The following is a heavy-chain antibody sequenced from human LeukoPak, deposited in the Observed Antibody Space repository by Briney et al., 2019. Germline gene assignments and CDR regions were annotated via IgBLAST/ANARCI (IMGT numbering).Heavy chain of an antibody. V-gene: IGHV3-33*06. CDR2: IWYDGSNK. CDR1: GFTFSSYG. Sequence: GGSLRLSCAASGFTFSSYGMHWVRQAPGKGLEWVAVIWYDGSNKYYADSVKGRFTISRDNSKNTLHLQMSGLRAEDTARYYCAKAPVGHCSGAFCYHFDSWGQGTLVTVSS. J-gene: IGHJ4*02. D-gene: IGHD2-15*01. CDR3: AKAPVGHCSGAFCYHFDS.